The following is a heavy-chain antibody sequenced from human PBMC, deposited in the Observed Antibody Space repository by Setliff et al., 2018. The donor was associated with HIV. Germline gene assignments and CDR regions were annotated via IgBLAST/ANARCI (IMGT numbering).Heavy chain of an antibody. CDR2: INSDGSTT. Sequence: GESLKLSCAASGFTFSDYWMHWVRQVPGKGLVWVSRINSDGSTTNYADSVRGRFTISRDNAKNTLYLQMNSLRAEDAAVYYCARADPLGEQVWSLQFFQLWGQGTLVTVSS. D-gene: IGHD3-10*01. J-gene: IGHJ1*01. V-gene: IGHV3-74*01. CDR1: GFTFSDYW. CDR3: ARADPLGEQVWSLQFFQL.